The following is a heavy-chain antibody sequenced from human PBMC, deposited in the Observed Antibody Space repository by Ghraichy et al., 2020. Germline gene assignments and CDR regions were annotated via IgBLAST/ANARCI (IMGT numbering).Heavy chain of an antibody. CDR2: IGSGGSSS. CDR3: VRDGCSGRTCTFYN. CDR1: GFTFSSYS. J-gene: IGHJ4*02. V-gene: IGHV3-48*04. D-gene: IGHD2-15*01. Sequence: GSLRLSCVATGFTFSSYSMNWVRQAPGKGLEWVSYIGSGGSSSYYADSVKGRFTISRDNAKNSVYLDMNSLRVEDTALYYCVRDGCSGRTCTFYNWGQGALVTVAS.